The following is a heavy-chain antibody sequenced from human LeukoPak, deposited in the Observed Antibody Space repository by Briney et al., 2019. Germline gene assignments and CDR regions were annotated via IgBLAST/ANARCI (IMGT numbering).Heavy chain of an antibody. D-gene: IGHD2-2*01. CDR2: IYYSGST. CDR1: GGSISISNYY. J-gene: IGHJ4*02. V-gene: IGHV4-39*07. Sequence: SETLSLTCTVSGGSISISNYYWGWNRQPPGKELEWIGSIYYSGSTYYNPSLKSRVTISVDTSKNVLSLNLKSVTAADTALYYCTRDPTSWAGFFDYWGQGIPVTVSS. CDR3: TRDPTSWAGFFDY.